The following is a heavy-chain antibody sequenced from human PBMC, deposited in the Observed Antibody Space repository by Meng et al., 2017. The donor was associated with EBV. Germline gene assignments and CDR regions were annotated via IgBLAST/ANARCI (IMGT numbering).Heavy chain of an antibody. CDR2: IHYSGST. CDR3: ARVNSDCGGVMCYKGWFDP. V-gene: IGHV4-59*08. D-gene: IGHD2-21*01. CDR1: GDSISDYY. J-gene: IGHJ5*02. Sequence: LLEPGPGLVKPSETLSLTCTVSGDSISDYYWSWIRQPPGKGLEWIGYIHYSGSTYYNPSLKSRITISVDMSRNQFSLRLTSVTSADMAVHYCARVNSDCGGVMCYKGWFDPWGQGTLVTVSS.